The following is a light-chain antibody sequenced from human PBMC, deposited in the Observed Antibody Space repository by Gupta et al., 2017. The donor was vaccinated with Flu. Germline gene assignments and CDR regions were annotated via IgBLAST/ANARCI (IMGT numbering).Light chain of an antibody. J-gene: IGKJ5*01. Sequence: PATLSVSPGERVTLSCWASQIVRSNVAWYQQKPGQAPSLLIFGASTRATGIPARFSGSGSGTEFTLTISSLQSEDFAVYYCQQYNSWPLTCGQGTRLEMK. V-gene: IGKV3-15*01. CDR1: QIVRSN. CDR3: QQYNSWPLT. CDR2: GAS.